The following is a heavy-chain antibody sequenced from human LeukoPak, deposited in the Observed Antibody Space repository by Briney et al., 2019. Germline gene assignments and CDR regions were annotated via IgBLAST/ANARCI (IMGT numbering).Heavy chain of an antibody. D-gene: IGHD3-10*01. CDR3: ARGSNYYGLKN. J-gene: IGHJ4*02. CDR1: GGSFSGYY. CDR2: INHSGST. V-gene: IGHV4-34*01. Sequence: PSETLSLTCAVYGGSFSGYYWSWIRQPPGKGLEWIGEINHSGSTNYNPSLKSRVTISVDTSKNQFSLKLSSVTAADTAVYYCARGSNYYGLKNWGKGTLVTVSS.